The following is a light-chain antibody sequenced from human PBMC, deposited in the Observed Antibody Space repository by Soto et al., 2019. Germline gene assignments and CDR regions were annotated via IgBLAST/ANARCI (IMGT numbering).Light chain of an antibody. J-gene: IGKJ4*01. Sequence: EFVLTQSPGTLSLSPGESATLXXRSSQTVRYNYLAWYQQKPGQAPRXXIYEASSRATGIPDRFSGGGSGTDFTLTISRLEPEDFAVYYCQQFSSYPLTFGGGTKVDIK. CDR1: QTVRYNY. CDR3: QQFSSYPLT. CDR2: EAS. V-gene: IGKV3-20*01.